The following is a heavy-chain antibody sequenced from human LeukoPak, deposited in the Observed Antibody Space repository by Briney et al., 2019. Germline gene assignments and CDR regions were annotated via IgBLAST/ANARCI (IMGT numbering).Heavy chain of an antibody. CDR3: AKDIYSAYDLARAFDF. V-gene: IGHV3-23*01. D-gene: IGHD5-12*01. J-gene: IGHJ4*01. CDR2: ISGSGNT. Sequence: PGGSLRLSCAASGFAFSYYAMSWVRKAPGKGLEWVSGISGSGNTHYTDSVKGRFTISRDNSKSTLDLQMNSLRVEDTALYYCAKDIYSAYDLARAFDFWGQGTLVTVST. CDR1: GFAFSYYA.